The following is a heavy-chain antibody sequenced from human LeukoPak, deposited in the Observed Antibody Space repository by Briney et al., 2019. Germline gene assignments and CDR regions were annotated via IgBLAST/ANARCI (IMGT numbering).Heavy chain of an antibody. CDR3: ARDLVLYGDY. Sequence: GGSLRLPCAASGFTFSSYSMNWVRQAPGKGLEWVSSITSSSYIYYADSVKGRFTISRDNAKNSLYLQMNSLRAEDTAVYYCARDLVLYGDYWGQGTLVTVSS. J-gene: IGHJ4*02. D-gene: IGHD4-17*01. CDR2: ITSSSYI. V-gene: IGHV3-21*01. CDR1: GFTFSSYS.